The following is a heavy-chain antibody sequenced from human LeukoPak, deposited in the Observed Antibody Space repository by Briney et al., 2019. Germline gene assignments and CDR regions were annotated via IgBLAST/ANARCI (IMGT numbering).Heavy chain of an antibody. Sequence: PSETLSLTCTVSGGSISSYYWSWLRQPPGKGLEWIGYIYYSGSTNYNPSLKSRVTISLDTSKNQFSLKLSSVTAAATAVYYCARGAYCSTTSCYYFDYWGQGTLVTVSS. D-gene: IGHD2-2*01. J-gene: IGHJ4*02. CDR2: IYYSGST. V-gene: IGHV4-59*01. CDR1: GGSISSYY. CDR3: ARGAYCSTTSCYYFDY.